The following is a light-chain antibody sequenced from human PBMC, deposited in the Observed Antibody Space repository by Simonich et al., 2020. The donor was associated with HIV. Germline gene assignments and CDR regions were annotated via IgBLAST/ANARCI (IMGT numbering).Light chain of an antibody. Sequence: DIQMTQSPSTLSASVGDRVTITCRASPSISNWLAWYQQKPGKAPKVLIYKASSLESGVPSRFSGSGSGTEFTLTISSLQPDDFATYFCQQYSNYSRTFGQGTKVEIK. CDR3: QQYSNYSRT. V-gene: IGKV1-5*03. CDR1: PSISNW. CDR2: KAS. J-gene: IGKJ1*01.